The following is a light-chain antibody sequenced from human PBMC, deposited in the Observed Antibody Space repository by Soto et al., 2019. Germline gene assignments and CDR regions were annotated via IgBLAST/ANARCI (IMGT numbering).Light chain of an antibody. Sequence: QSVLTQPASVSGSPGQSITISCTGTRRDVGSYNLVSWYQQHPGKAPKLMIYEVSKRPSGVSNRFSGSKSGNTASLTISWLQAEDEADYYCCSYAGSSTLVFGTGTKVTVL. CDR3: CSYAGSSTLV. CDR2: EVS. CDR1: RRDVGSYNL. V-gene: IGLV2-23*02. J-gene: IGLJ1*01.